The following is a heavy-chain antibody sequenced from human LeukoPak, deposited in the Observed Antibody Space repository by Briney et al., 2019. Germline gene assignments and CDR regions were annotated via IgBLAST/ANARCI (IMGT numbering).Heavy chain of an antibody. CDR2: IRAYNGNT. CDR1: GYTFSTYG. Sequence: GASVKVSCKASGYTFSTYGISWVRQAPGQGLEWVGWIRAYNGNTNYAQKLQGRVTMTIDTSTSTAYMEVRSLRSDDTAVYYCATTVKAGVAAAVSPFDYWGQGTLVTVSS. D-gene: IGHD6-13*01. V-gene: IGHV1-18*01. CDR3: ATTVKAGVAAAVSPFDY. J-gene: IGHJ4*02.